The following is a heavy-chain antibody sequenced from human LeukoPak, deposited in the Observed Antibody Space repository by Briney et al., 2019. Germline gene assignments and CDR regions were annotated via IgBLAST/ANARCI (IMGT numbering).Heavy chain of an antibody. CDR3: ASFTETYNPSDF. Sequence: SETLSLTCAVYGDSLSGYYWTWIRQAPGKGLEWIGEITHSGDTNYKPSLKSRVNISLDTSKRQFSLKLNSVTAADTAVYCCASFTETYNPSDFWGQGTLVTVSS. D-gene: IGHD1-1*01. V-gene: IGHV4-34*01. CDR2: ITHSGDT. J-gene: IGHJ4*02. CDR1: GDSLSGYY.